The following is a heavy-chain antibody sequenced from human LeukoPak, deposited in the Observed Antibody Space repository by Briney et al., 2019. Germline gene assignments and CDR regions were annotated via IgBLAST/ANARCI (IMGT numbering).Heavy chain of an antibody. D-gene: IGHD5-12*01. Sequence: SETLSLTCTVSGGSISSGGYYWSWIREHPGKGLEWIGYIYYSGSTNYNPSLKSRVTISVDMSKNQFSLKLRSVTAADTAVYYCARNRGYSGNDYENWFDPWGQGTLVTVSS. CDR2: IYYSGST. J-gene: IGHJ5*02. V-gene: IGHV4-61*08. CDR3: ARNRGYSGNDYENWFDP. CDR1: GGSISSGGYY.